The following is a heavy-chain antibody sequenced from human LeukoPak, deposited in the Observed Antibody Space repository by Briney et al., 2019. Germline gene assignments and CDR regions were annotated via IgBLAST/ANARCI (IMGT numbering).Heavy chain of an antibody. CDR1: GFTFSSYA. Sequence: GGSLRLSCAASGFTFSSYAMHWVRQAPGKGLEYVSAISSNGGSTYYANSVKGRFTISRDNSKNTLYLQMGSLRAEDMAVYYCARLRRGFGNTYYYYYMDVWGKGTTVTISS. CDR2: ISSNGGST. J-gene: IGHJ6*03. D-gene: IGHD3-10*01. CDR3: ARLRRGFGNTYYYYYMDV. V-gene: IGHV3-64*01.